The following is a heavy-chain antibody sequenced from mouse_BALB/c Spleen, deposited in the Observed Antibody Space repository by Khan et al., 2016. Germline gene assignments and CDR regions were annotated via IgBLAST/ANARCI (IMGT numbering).Heavy chain of an antibody. V-gene: IGHV3-8*02. D-gene: IGHD2-3*01. CDR3: VRDYDGYYSLGY. J-gene: IGHJ2*01. Sequence: EVQLQESGPSLVKPSQTLSLTCSVSGDSITSGYWNWIRKFPGNKLEYMGYISYSGSTDNNPSLKSRISITRDTSKNQYYLQLNSVTTEDTATYYCVRDYDGYYSLGYWGQGTTLTVSS. CDR2: ISYSGST. CDR1: GDSITSGY.